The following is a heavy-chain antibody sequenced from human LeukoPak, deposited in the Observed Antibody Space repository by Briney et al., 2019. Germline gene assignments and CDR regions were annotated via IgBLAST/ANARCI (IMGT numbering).Heavy chain of an antibody. Sequence: PRGSLRLSCAASGFTFDDYGMSWVRQAPGKGLEWVSGINWNGGSTGYADSVKGRFTISRDNAKNSLYLQMNSLRAEDTALYYCARGGDFWSGYYNSYYMDVWGKGTTVTVSS. J-gene: IGHJ6*03. V-gene: IGHV3-20*04. CDR2: INWNGGST. D-gene: IGHD3-3*01. CDR1: GFTFDDYG. CDR3: ARGGDFWSGYYNSYYMDV.